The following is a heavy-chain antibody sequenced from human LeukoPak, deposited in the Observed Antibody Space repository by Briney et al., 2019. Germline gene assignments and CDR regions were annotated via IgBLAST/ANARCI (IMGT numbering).Heavy chain of an antibody. Sequence: SETLSLTCTVSGGSFSSSDYYWGWIRQPPGKGLEWIGSIYYSGTTYYNPSLKGRVTISVDTSKKQFSLKLRSVTAADTAVYYCARHEWGITNAFDIWGQGTMVTVSS. V-gene: IGHV4-39*01. CDR2: IYYSGTT. CDR3: ARHEWGITNAFDI. D-gene: IGHD1-14*01. J-gene: IGHJ3*02. CDR1: GGSFSSSDYY.